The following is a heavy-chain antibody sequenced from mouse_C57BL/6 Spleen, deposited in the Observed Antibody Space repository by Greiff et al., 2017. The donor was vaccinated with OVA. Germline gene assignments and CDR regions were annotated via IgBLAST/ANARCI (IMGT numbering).Heavy chain of an antibody. CDR1: GFTFSDYG. J-gene: IGHJ3*01. CDR2: ISSGSSTI. V-gene: IGHV5-17*01. Sequence: EVKLMESGGGLVKPGGSLKLSCAASGFTFSDYGMHWVRQAPEKGLEWVAYISSGSSTIYYADTVKGRFTIARDNAKNTLFLQMTRLRSEDTAMYYCARGRGFAYWGQGTLVTVSA. D-gene: IGHD1-1*01. CDR3: ARGRGFAY.